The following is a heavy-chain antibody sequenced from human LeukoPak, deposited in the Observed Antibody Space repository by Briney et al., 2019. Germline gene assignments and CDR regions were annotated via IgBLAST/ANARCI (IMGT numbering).Heavy chain of an antibody. J-gene: IGHJ5*02. Sequence: GGSLRLSCEASGFSFSDYYMSWIRQAPGKGLEWVAYINDSGDTIYYADSVKGRFTISRDNAKNSLYVQMTSLRAEDTAVYYCARGQTGDFDPWGQGTLVTVSS. V-gene: IGHV3-11*04. CDR3: ARGQTGDFDP. D-gene: IGHD4-17*01. CDR1: GFSFSDYY. CDR2: INDSGDTI.